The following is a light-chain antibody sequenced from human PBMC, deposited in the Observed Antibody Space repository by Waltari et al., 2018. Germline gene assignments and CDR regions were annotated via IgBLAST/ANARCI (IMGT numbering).Light chain of an antibody. Sequence: SYELTQPPSVSVSPGQTATITCSGDKLGNKHVCWYQQRPGQSPVLVMYYNRYRPSGIPERFFGSNSGNTATLTISGTQAMDEADYYCQAWDSSSAFVFGGGTKLTVL. CDR3: QAWDSSSAFV. CDR1: KLGNKH. CDR2: YNR. V-gene: IGLV3-1*01. J-gene: IGLJ2*01.